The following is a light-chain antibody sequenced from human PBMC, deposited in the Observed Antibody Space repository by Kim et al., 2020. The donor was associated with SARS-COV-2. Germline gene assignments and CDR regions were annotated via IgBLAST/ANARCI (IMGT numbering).Light chain of an antibody. Sequence: EIVMTQSPAALSVSPGERATLSCRASQSVSSNLAWYQQKPGQAPRLLIYGTSTRVTAIPATFSGSGSGTEFTLTISSLQSEDFAIYYCQQYNKWPPTFGQGTRLGLN. CDR1: QSVSSN. CDR2: GTS. V-gene: IGKV3-15*01. CDR3: QQYNKWPPT. J-gene: IGKJ5*01.